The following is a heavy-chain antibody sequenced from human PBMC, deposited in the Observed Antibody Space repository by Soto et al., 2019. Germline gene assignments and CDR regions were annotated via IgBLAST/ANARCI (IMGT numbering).Heavy chain of an antibody. D-gene: IGHD1-26*01. V-gene: IGHV4-30-4*01. Sequence: LSLTCTVSGGSISSGDYYWSWIRQPPGKGLEWIGYIYYSGSTYYNPSLKSRVTISVDTSKNQFSLKLSSVTAADTAVYYCAREGWELPPVSTWGQGTLVTVSS. CDR1: GGSISSGDYY. CDR2: IYYSGST. J-gene: IGHJ4*02. CDR3: AREGWELPPVST.